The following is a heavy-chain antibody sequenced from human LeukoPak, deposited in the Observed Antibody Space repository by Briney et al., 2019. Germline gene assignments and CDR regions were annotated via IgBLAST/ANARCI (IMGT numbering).Heavy chain of an antibody. D-gene: IGHD3-22*01. Sequence: GGSLRLSCAASGFTFSSYAMHWVRQAPGKGLEYVSAISSNGGSTYYANSVKGRFTISRDNSKNTLYLQMGSLRAEDMAVYYCARDPYRYYDSSGYYDGGAFDIWGQGTMVTVSS. V-gene: IGHV3-64*01. CDR1: GFTFSSYA. J-gene: IGHJ3*02. CDR3: ARDPYRYYDSSGYYDGGAFDI. CDR2: ISSNGGST.